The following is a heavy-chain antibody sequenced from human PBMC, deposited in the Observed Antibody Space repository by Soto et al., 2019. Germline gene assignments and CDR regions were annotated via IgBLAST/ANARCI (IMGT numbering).Heavy chain of an antibody. D-gene: IGHD3-10*01. Sequence: GGSLRLSCAASGFTFSSYWMSWVRQAPGKGLEWVANIKQDGSEKYYVDSVKGRFTISRDNAKNSLYLQMNSLGAEDTALYYCARDRSGYYGSGSYYSHYYYYMDVWGKGTTVTVSS. J-gene: IGHJ6*03. V-gene: IGHV3-7*01. CDR3: ARDRSGYYGSGSYYSHYYYYMDV. CDR1: GFTFSSYW. CDR2: IKQDGSEK.